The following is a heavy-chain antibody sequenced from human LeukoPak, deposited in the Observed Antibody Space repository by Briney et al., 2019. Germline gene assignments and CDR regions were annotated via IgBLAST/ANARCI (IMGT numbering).Heavy chain of an antibody. CDR1: GNYW. J-gene: IGHJ6*02. CDR2: INSDGSWT. D-gene: IGHD6-13*01. V-gene: IGHV3-74*01. CDR3: AREQQLVGDYGMDV. Sequence: GGSLRLSCAASGNYWMHWVRQAPGKGLVWVSHINSDGSWTSYADSVKGRFTISKDNAKNTVYLQMNSLRAEDTAVYYCAREQQLVGDYGMDVWGQGTTVTVSS.